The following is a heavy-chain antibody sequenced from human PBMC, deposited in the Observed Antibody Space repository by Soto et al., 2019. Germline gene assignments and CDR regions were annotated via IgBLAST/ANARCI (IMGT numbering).Heavy chain of an antibody. V-gene: IGHV3-53*01. Sequence: LRLSCAASGFIVSSSYMSWVRQAPGKGLEWVSVMSSGGSTYSADSVKGRFIISRDNSKNTLYLQMNSLRAEDTAVYYCARDTDSSGLTYWGQGTLVTVSS. J-gene: IGHJ4*02. CDR2: MSSGGST. D-gene: IGHD3-22*01. CDR1: GFIVSSSY. CDR3: ARDTDSSGLTY.